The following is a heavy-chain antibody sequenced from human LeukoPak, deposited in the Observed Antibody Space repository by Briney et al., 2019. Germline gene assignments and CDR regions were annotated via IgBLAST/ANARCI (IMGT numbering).Heavy chain of an antibody. CDR2: VYFSGST. V-gene: IGHV4-61*02. D-gene: IGHD3-10*01. J-gene: IGHJ4*02. CDR1: GASLKSINSY. Sequence: SETLSLTCTVSGASLKSINSYWTWIRQPARKGLEWIGRVYFSGSTTYNPSLKHRATISVDTSRNQFSLHLSSVTAADTAVYYCARKTGYGSGSYYNYYFDYWGQGSLVTVSS. CDR3: ARKTGYGSGSYYNYYFDY.